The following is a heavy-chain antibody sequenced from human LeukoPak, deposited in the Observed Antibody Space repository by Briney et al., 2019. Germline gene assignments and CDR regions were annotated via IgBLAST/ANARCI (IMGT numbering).Heavy chain of an antibody. Sequence: SETMSLTCAVYGGSFSGYYWSWIRQPPGKGLEWIGEINHSGSSNYNPSLKSRVTISVDTSKNQFSLKLSSVTAADTAVYYCARGGSSSWYEYYFDYWGQRTLVTVSS. J-gene: IGHJ4*02. CDR2: INHSGSS. D-gene: IGHD6-13*01. V-gene: IGHV4-34*01. CDR3: ARGGSSSWYEYYFDY. CDR1: GGSFSGYY.